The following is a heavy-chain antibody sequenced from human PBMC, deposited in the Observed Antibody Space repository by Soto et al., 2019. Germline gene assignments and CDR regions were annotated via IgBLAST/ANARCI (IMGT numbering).Heavy chain of an antibody. CDR1: VFTFSSDA. CDR3: ARDLVRVYYDSGWFDP. J-gene: IGHJ5*02. Sequence: RGGSLRLSCAASVFTFSSDAMHWFRQAPVRGLEWVAVISYDGSNKYYADSVKGRFTISRDNSKNTLYLQMNSLRAEDTAVYYCARDLVRVYYDSGWFDPWGQGTLVTVSS. V-gene: IGHV3-30-3*01. D-gene: IGHD3-22*01. CDR2: ISYDGSNK.